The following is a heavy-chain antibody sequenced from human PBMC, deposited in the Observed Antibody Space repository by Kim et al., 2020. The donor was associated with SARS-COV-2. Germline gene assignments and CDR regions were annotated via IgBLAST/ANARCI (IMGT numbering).Heavy chain of an antibody. CDR3: AKAGGLGYCSTTSCLSVFDP. CDR1: GFSLTSYG. J-gene: IGHJ5*02. V-gene: IGHV3-33*06. CDR2: IWYDGSNT. D-gene: IGHD2-2*01. Sequence: GGSLRLSCAASGFSLTSYGMHWVRQAPGKGLEWLAVIWYDGSNTYYGDSVKGRFTISRDTSKNTLYLQMNSLRAEDTAVYYCAKAGGLGYCSTTSCLSVFDPWGQGTLVTVSS.